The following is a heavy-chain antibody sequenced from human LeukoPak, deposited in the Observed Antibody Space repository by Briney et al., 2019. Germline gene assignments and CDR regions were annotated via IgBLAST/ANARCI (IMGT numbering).Heavy chain of an antibody. Sequence: SVKVSCKASGGTFSSYAISWVRQAPGQGLEWMGRIIPILGIANYAQKFQGRVTITADKSTSTAYMELSSLRSEDTAVYYCARDGRFAAYEPDYWGQGTLVTVSS. V-gene: IGHV1-69*04. D-gene: IGHD1-26*01. CDR3: ARDGRFAAYEPDY. CDR2: IIPILGIA. J-gene: IGHJ4*02. CDR1: GGTFSSYA.